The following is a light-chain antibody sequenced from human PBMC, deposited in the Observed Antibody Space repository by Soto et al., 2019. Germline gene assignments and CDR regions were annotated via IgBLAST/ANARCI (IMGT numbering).Light chain of an antibody. Sequence: EIVLTQSPGTLSLSPGERATLSCRASQSVSSSYLAWYQQKPAQAPRLLIYGASNRATGIPDRFSGSGSGTDFTLTISRLEPEDFAVYFCQQYDNSPPWTFGQGTKVEIK. CDR2: GAS. CDR3: QQYDNSPPWT. V-gene: IGKV3-20*01. CDR1: QSVSSSY. J-gene: IGKJ1*01.